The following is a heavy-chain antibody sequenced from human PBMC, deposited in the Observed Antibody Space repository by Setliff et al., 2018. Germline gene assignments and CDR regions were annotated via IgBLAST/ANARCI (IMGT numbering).Heavy chain of an antibody. V-gene: IGHV5-51*01. Sequence: GESLKISCKGSGYSFTSDWIGWVRQMPGKGLEWMGIIYPGDSDTRYSPSFQGQVTMSADKSINTAYLHWSSLKASDTAMYYCARLGAPASHDAFDIWGQGTMVTVSS. CDR3: ARLGAPASHDAFDI. CDR1: GYSFTSDW. J-gene: IGHJ3*02. D-gene: IGHD6-25*01. CDR2: IYPGDSDT.